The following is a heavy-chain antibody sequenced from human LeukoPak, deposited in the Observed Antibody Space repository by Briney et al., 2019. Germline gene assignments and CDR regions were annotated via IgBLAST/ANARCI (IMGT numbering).Heavy chain of an antibody. CDR3: ARYYDILTGPDY. D-gene: IGHD3-9*01. CDR1: GFTFSSYS. V-gene: IGHV3-21*01. J-gene: IGHJ4*02. CDR2: ISSSSSYI. Sequence: GGSLRLSCAASGFTFSSYSMNWVRQAPGKGLEWVSSISSSSSYIYYADSVNGRFTISRDNAKNSLYLQMNSLRAEDTAVYYCARYYDILTGPDYWGQGTLVTVSS.